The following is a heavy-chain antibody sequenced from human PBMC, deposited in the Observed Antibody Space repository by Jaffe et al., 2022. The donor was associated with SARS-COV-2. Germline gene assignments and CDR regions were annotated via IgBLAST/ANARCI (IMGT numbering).Heavy chain of an antibody. CDR2: ISAYNGNT. J-gene: IGHJ4*02. CDR3: ARDWGPKRARWELRGGESGPRDYYFDY. Sequence: QVQLVQSGAEVKKPGASVKVSCKASGYTFTSYGISWVRQAPGQGLEWMGWISAYNGNTNYAQKLQGRVTMTTDTSTSTAYMELRSLRSDDTAVYYCARDWGPKRARWELRGGESGPRDYYFDYWGQGTLVTVSS. CDR1: GYTFTSYG. D-gene: IGHD1-26*01. V-gene: IGHV1-18*01.